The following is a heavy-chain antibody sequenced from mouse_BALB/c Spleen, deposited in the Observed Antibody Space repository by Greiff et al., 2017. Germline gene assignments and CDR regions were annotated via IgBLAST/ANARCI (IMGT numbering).Heavy chain of an antibody. Sequence: QVQLKESGPGLVAPSQSLSITCTVSGFSLTSYGVYWVRQPPGKGLEWLGVIWAGGSTNYNSALMSRLSISRDNSKSQVFLKMNSLQTDDTAMYYCARVYDGYYPYFDYWGQGTTLTVSA. J-gene: IGHJ2*01. D-gene: IGHD2-3*01. CDR2: IWAGGST. CDR3: ARVYDGYYPYFDY. CDR1: GFSLTSYG. V-gene: IGHV2-9*02.